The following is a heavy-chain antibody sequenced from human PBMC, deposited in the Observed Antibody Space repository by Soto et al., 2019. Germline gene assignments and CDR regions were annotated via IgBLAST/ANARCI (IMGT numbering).Heavy chain of an antibody. Sequence: HVQLVESGGGVVQPGRSLRLSCAASGFIFTNYAMHWVRQAPGRGLEWVAVIWYEGNREFYADSVKGRFTISRDNSKNTLSLQKNSLRAEDTAVYYGARDLMTSTSWANTPNVWGQGTLVTVSS. D-gene: IGHD6-13*01. CDR2: IWYEGNRE. CDR1: GFIFTNYA. CDR3: ARDLMTSTSWANTPNV. V-gene: IGHV3-33*01. J-gene: IGHJ4*02.